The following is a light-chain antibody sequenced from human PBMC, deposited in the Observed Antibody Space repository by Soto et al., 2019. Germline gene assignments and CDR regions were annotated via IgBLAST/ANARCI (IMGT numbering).Light chain of an antibody. J-gene: IGKJ2*01. CDR1: QSVRDSF. CDR2: AAI. V-gene: IGKV3-20*01. CDR3: QQYGSSPYT. Sequence: EIVLTQSPDTLSLSLGERATLSCRASQSVRDSFLAWYQQKPGQSPRLLIYAAISRATGIPERFSGSGSETDFTLTIYRLEPEDFAVYYCQQYGSSPYTFGQGTKLEIK.